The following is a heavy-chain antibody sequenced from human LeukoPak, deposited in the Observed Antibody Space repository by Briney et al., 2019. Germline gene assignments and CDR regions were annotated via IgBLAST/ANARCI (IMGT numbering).Heavy chain of an antibody. CDR1: GGSISSYY. Sequence: PSETLSLTCTVSGGSISSYYWSWIRQPAGKGLEWIGRIYTSGSTNYNPSLKSRVTMSVDTSKNQFSLKLSSVTAADTAVYYCARLPGPQLVARWFDPWGQGTLVTVSS. CDR3: ARLPGPQLVARWFDP. V-gene: IGHV4-4*07. D-gene: IGHD6-13*01. CDR2: IYTSGST. J-gene: IGHJ5*02.